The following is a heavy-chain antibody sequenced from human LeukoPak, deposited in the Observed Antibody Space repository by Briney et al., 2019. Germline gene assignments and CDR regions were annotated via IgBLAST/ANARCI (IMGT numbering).Heavy chain of an antibody. Sequence: PSETLSLTCTVSGGSISSYYWSWLRQPPGKGLEWIGYIYYSGGTNYNPSLKSRVTISVDTSKSPFSLKLSSVTAADTAVYYCARRRSGGYEAFDIWGQGTMVTVSS. CDR2: IYYSGGT. J-gene: IGHJ3*02. D-gene: IGHD3-22*01. V-gene: IGHV4-59*01. CDR3: ARRRSGGYEAFDI. CDR1: GGSISSYY.